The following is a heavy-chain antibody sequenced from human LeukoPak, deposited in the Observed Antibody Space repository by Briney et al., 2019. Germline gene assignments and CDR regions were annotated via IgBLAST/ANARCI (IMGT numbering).Heavy chain of an antibody. Sequence: GGSLRLXCAASGFTFSSYGMHWVRLAPGKGLESVAFIRYDGSNKYYADSVKGRFTISRDNSKDTLYLQMNSLRAEDTAVYYCATEEGYLTNSGNYKGVDYWGQGTLVTVSS. D-gene: IGHD1-26*01. V-gene: IGHV3-30*02. CDR3: ATEEGYLTNSGNYKGVDY. CDR2: IRYDGSNK. CDR1: GFTFSSYG. J-gene: IGHJ4*02.